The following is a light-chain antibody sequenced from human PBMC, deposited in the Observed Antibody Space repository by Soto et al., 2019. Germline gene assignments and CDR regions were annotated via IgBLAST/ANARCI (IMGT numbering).Light chain of an antibody. V-gene: IGLV2-14*01. CDR2: DVS. CDR1: SSDVGGYKY. J-gene: IGLJ1*01. Sequence: QSALTQPAPVSGSPGQSITISCTGTSSDVGGYKYVSWYQHHPGKGPKLMLYDVSNRPSGVSNRFSGSKSGNTASLTISGLQAEDEADYYCSSYTSSTTYVFGTGTKLTVL. CDR3: SSYTSSTTYV.